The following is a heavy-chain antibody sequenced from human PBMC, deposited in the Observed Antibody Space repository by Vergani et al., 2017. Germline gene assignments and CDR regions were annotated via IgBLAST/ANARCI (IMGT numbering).Heavy chain of an antibody. J-gene: IGHJ4*02. D-gene: IGHD1-26*01. CDR3: ARGLRVGATRGIDY. V-gene: IGHV4-30-2*01. CDR1: GGSISSGGYS. Sequence: QLQLQESGSGLVKPSQTLSLTCAVSGGSISSGGYSWSWIRQPPGKGLEWIGEINHSGSTNYNPSLKSRVTISVDTSKNQFSLKLSSVTAADTAVYYCARGLRVGATRGIDYWGQGTLVTVSS. CDR2: INHSGST.